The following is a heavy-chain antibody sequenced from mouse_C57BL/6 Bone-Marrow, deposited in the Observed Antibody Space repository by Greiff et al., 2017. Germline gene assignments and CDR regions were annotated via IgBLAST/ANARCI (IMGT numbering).Heavy chain of an antibody. J-gene: IGHJ3*01. CDR2: SSPGDGDT. CDR3: ASEGVLLAY. D-gene: IGHD1-1*01. V-gene: IGHV1-82*01. Sequence: VKLVESGPELVKPGASVKISCKASGYAFSRSWMNWVKQRPGKGLEWIGRSSPGDGDTKYNGKFKGKATLTADKSSSTAYMQLSSLTSEDSAVYFCASEGVLLAYCGRGNLVTVSA. CDR1: GYAFSRSW.